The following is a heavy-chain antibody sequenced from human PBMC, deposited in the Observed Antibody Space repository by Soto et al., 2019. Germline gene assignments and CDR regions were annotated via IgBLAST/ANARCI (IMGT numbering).Heavy chain of an antibody. D-gene: IGHD3-22*01. V-gene: IGHV5-51*01. CDR2: IYPGDSDT. CDR3: ARVLVDMIVEHDTFDI. CDR1: GYSFTNFW. J-gene: IGHJ3*02. Sequence: GESLKISCKGSGYSFTNFWIGWVRQMPGKGLEWMGIIYPGDSDTRYSPSFQGQVTLLADKSISTAYLQWSSLKASDTAMYYWARVLVDMIVEHDTFDIGGQGKMVTVS.